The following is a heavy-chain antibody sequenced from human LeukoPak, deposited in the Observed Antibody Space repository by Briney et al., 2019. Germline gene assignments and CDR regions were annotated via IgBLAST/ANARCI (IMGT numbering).Heavy chain of an antibody. J-gene: IGHJ4*02. CDR2: INHSGST. D-gene: IGHD3-22*01. Sequence: SETLSLTCDVSGGSFSGYYWSWIRQPPGKGLEWIGEINHSGSTTYNPSLKGRVTISVDTSKNQFSLKLSSVTAADTAVYYCARLYHYDSSGYSHGGIDYWGQGTMVTVSS. CDR3: ARLYHYDSSGYSHGGIDY. V-gene: IGHV4-34*01. CDR1: GGSFSGYY.